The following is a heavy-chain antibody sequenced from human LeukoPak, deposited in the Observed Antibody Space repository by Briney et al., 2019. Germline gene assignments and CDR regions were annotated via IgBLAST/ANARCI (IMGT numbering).Heavy chain of an antibody. CDR1: GFTFSSYA. J-gene: IGHJ4*02. CDR2: ISGSGGST. V-gene: IGHV3-23*01. CDR3: AKEGGTMVRGVITPIDC. D-gene: IGHD3-10*01. Sequence: GGSLRLSCAASGFTFSSYAMSWVRQAPGKWLEWVSAISGSGGSTYYADSVKGRFTISRDNSKNTLYLQMNSLRAEDTAVYYCAKEGGTMVRGVITPIDCWGQGTLVTVSS.